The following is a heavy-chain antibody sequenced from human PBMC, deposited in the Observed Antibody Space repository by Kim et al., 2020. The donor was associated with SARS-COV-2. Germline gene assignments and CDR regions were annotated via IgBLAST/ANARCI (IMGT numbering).Heavy chain of an antibody. CDR3: AKADGYSGYDWEGVLDY. CDR1: GFTFSSYA. J-gene: IGHJ4*02. CDR2: ISGSGGST. Sequence: GGSLRLSCAASGFTFSSYAMSWVRQAPGKGLEWVSAISGSGGSTYYADSVKGRFTISRDNSKNTLYLQMNSLRAEDTAVYYCAKADGYSGYDWEGVLDYWGQGTLVTVSS. V-gene: IGHV3-23*01. D-gene: IGHD5-12*01.